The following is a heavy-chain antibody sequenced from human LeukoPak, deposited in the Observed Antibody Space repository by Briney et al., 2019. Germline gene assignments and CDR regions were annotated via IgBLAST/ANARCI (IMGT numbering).Heavy chain of an antibody. V-gene: IGHV3-7*04. CDR2: IKQDGSEK. Sequence: GGSLRLSCSASGFIFSNYWMTWVRQAPGKGLEWVANIKQDGSEKSYVDSVKGRFTISRDNAKKSLYLQMNGLRAEDTAVYSWARDMIILQAWGQGTLVTVSS. D-gene: IGHD3-16*01. J-gene: IGHJ5*02. CDR3: ARDMIILQA. CDR1: GFIFSNYW.